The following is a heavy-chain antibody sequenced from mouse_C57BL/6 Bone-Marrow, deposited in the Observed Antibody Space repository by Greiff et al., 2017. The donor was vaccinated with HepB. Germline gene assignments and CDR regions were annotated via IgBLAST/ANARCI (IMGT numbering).Heavy chain of an antibody. CDR2: ISSGSSTI. CDR1: GFTFSDYG. V-gene: IGHV5-17*01. CDR3: ARPIYDGYYGFAY. D-gene: IGHD2-3*01. J-gene: IGHJ3*01. Sequence: EVQRVESGGGLVKPGGSLKLSCAASGFTFSDYGMHWVRQAPEKGLEWVAYISSGSSTIYYADTVKGRFTISRDNAKNTLFLQMTSLRSEDTAMYYCARPIYDGYYGFAYWGQGTLVTVSA.